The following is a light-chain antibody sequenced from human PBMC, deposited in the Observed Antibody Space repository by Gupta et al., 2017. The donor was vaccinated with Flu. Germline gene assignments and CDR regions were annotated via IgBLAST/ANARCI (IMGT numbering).Light chain of an antibody. J-gene: IGLJ3*02. V-gene: IGLV2-14*01. CDR1: SSDVGGYNY. CDR2: EVS. Sequence: SITISCTGTSSDVGGYNYVSWYQQHPGKAPKLMIYEVSNRPSGVSNRFSGSKSGNTASLTISGLQAEDEADYYCSSYTSSSRRVFGGGTKLTVL. CDR3: SSYTSSSRRV.